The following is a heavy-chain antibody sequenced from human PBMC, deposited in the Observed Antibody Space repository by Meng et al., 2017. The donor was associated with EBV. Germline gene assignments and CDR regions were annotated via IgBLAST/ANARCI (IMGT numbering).Heavy chain of an antibody. D-gene: IGHD3-9*01. V-gene: IGHV4-34*01. J-gene: IGHJ4*02. CDR1: GGSVNGYF. Sequence: QVQLQQWGAGLLKPSEXLSLTCAVYGGSVNGYFRSWIRQPPGKSLEWIGGLHHSGSTKYNPSLKSRLRISVDTSKNQFSLNLTSVTAADTAVYYCARVSPKRYFDYLAPPDYWGQGTLVTVSS. CDR2: LHHSGST. CDR3: ARVSPKRYFDYLAPPDY.